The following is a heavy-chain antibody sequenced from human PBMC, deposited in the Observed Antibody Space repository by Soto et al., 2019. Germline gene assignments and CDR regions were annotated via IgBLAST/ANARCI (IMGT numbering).Heavy chain of an antibody. CDR3: ARDGDFWSGYDDAFDI. Sequence: GGSLRLSCAASGFTFSSYSMNWVRQAPGKGLEWVSSISSSSSYIYYADSVKGRFTISRDNAKNSLYLQMNSLKAEDTAVYYCARDGDFWSGYDDAFDIWGQGTMVTVSS. D-gene: IGHD3-3*01. J-gene: IGHJ3*02. CDR1: GFTFSSYS. CDR2: ISSSSSYI. V-gene: IGHV3-21*01.